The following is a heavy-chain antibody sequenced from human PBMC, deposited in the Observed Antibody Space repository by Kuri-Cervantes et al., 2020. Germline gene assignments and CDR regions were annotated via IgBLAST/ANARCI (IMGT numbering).Heavy chain of an antibody. V-gene: IGHV4-39*07. J-gene: IGHJ6*03. CDR2: LYYSGSI. Sequence: SETLSLTCNVSGGSISSSRHSWGWIHQPPGKGLEWIGSLYYSGSIYYNPSLESRVTISVDTSKNQFSLKLSSVTAADTAVYYCGRVIITDYGDYVGYYYYYYMDVWGKGTTVTVSS. CDR3: GRVIITDYGDYVGYYYYYYMDV. D-gene: IGHD4-17*01. CDR1: GGSISSSRHS.